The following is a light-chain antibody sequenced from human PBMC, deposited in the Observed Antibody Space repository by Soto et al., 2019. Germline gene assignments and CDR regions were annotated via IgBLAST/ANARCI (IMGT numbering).Light chain of an antibody. CDR3: QQRSNWPRYT. CDR2: DAS. CDR1: QSVSSY. Sequence: EIVLTQSPATLSLSPGERATLSCRASQSVSSYLAWYQQKPGQAPRLLIYDASNRATGIPARFSGSGSGTDFTLTISSLEPEEFAVYYCQQRSNWPRYTFGQGTKVEIK. V-gene: IGKV3-11*01. J-gene: IGKJ2*01.